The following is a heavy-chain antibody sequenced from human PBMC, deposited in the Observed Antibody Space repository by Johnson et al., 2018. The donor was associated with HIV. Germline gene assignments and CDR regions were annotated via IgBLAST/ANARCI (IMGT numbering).Heavy chain of an antibody. J-gene: IGHJ3*02. CDR3: ARGPWLAFDI. CDR1: GFTFSSYA. D-gene: IGHD6-19*01. CDR2: ISYDGNNK. V-gene: IGHV3-30-3*01. Sequence: VQLVESGGGVVQPGRSLRLSCAASGFTFSSYAMHWVRQAPGKGLEWVAVISYDGNNKYYADSVKGRFTISRDNAKNSLYLQMNSLRADDTGVYYCARGPWLAFDIWGQGTMVTVSS.